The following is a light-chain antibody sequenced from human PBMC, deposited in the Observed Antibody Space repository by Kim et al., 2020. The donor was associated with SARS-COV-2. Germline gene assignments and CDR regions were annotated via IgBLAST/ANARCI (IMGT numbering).Light chain of an antibody. CDR1: SSDVGGYNY. CDR2: EVS. Sequence: PFTIACTGTSSDVGGYNYVSWYQQHPGKAPKLMIYEVSKRPSGVPDRFSGSKSGNTASLTVSGLQAEDEADYYCSSYAGSNNLVFGGGTQLTVL. CDR3: SSYAGSNNLV. J-gene: IGLJ2*01. V-gene: IGLV2-8*01.